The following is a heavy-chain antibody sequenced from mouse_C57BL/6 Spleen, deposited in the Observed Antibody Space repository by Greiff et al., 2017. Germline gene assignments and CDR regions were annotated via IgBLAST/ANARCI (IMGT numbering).Heavy chain of an antibody. CDR1: GYTFTSYW. D-gene: IGHD1-1*01. V-gene: IGHV1-53*01. CDR3: ARSTTVVADWYFDV. Sequence: VQLQQPGTELVKPGASVKLSCKASGYTFTSYWMHWVKQRPRQGLEWIGNINPSNGGTNYNEQFKSKDTLTVDKSSSTAEMQLSSLTAEDAAVYYCARSTTVVADWYFDVWGTGTTVTVSS. J-gene: IGHJ1*03. CDR2: INPSNGGT.